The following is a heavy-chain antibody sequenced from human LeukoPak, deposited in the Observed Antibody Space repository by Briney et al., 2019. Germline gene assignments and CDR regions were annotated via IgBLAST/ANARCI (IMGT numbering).Heavy chain of an antibody. CDR2: IYYSGST. D-gene: IGHD3-10*01. J-gene: IGHJ3*02. CDR1: GGSISSGGYY. Sequence: SETLSLTCTASGGSISSGGYYWSWIRQHPGKGLEWIGYIYYSGSTYYNPPLKSRVTISVDTSKNQFSLKLSSVTAADTAVYYCARTLDFSVTGNAFDIWGQGTMVTVSS. V-gene: IGHV4-31*03. CDR3: ARTLDFSVTGNAFDI.